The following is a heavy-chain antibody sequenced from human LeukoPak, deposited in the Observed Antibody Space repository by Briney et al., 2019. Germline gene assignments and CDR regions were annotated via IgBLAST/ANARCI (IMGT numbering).Heavy chain of an antibody. Sequence: PSQTLSLTCTVSGGSISSGGYYWSWIRQHPGKGLEWIGYIYHSGSTYYNPSLKSRVTISIDTSKNQFPLKLSSVTAADTAVYYCARSVQIVRFDCWGQGTLVIVSS. CDR3: ARSVQIVRFDC. CDR1: GGSISSGGYY. D-gene: IGHD2/OR15-2a*01. V-gene: IGHV4-31*03. CDR2: IYHSGST. J-gene: IGHJ4*02.